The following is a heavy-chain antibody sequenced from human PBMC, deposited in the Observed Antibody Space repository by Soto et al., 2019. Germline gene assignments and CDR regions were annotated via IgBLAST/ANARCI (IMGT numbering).Heavy chain of an antibody. Sequence: ESLRLSCTASGFTLQNYAMAWVRQAPGKGLEWVSTLIGGHYGTAYSYSVKGRFTVSRDNSKNCLYLQMNSLGVEDTAMYFCAKGKSTGDIDWFDPWGQGSLVTVSS. V-gene: IGHV3-23*01. CDR1: GFTLQNYA. D-gene: IGHD3-10*01. J-gene: IGHJ5*02. CDR3: AKGKSTGDIDWFDP. CDR2: LIGGHYGT.